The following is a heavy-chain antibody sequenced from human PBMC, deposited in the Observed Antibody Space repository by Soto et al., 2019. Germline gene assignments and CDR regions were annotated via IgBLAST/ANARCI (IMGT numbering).Heavy chain of an antibody. V-gene: IGHV3-15*01. CDR1: GFTFSNTW. CDR3: TTDRFIPPDFWSGYYAGY. D-gene: IGHD3-3*01. J-gene: IGHJ4*02. Sequence: GGSLRLSCAASGFTFSNTWMSWVRQAPGKGLEWVGRIKSKTDGGTTDYAAPVKGRFTISRDDSKNTLCLQMNSLKTEDTAVYYCTTDRFIPPDFWSGYYAGYWGQGTLVTVSS. CDR2: IKSKTDGGTT.